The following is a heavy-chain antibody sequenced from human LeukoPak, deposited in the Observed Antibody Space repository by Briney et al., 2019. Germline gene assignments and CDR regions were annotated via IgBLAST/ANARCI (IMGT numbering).Heavy chain of an antibody. V-gene: IGHV1-2*02. CDR2: IQSDSGDT. J-gene: IGHJ4*02. D-gene: IGHD3-16*02. CDR3: ARDLTGDLYTFFDY. Sequence: ASVKVSCKTTGYTFTGYHLHWVRQAPGQGLEWMAWIQSDSGDTDYAQKFQGRVTVTRDKFTRTSYIEVDRLSSDDTAVYYCARDLTGDLYTFFDYWGQGTLVTVSS. CDR1: GYTFTGYH.